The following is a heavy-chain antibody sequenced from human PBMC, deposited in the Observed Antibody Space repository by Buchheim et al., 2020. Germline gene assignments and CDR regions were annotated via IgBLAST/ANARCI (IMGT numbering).Heavy chain of an antibody. Sequence: QVQLQESGPGLVKPSQTLSLTCTVSGGSISSGGYYWSWIRPHPGKGLEWIGYIYYSGRTYYNPSLKSLVTISVDTSKNQCSLKLSYVTTADTAVYYCARTAIVVSRGEYDYWGQGTL. CDR3: ARTAIVVSRGEYDY. CDR2: IYYSGRT. D-gene: IGHD3-22*01. CDR1: GGSISSGGYY. V-gene: IGHV4-31*01. J-gene: IGHJ4*02.